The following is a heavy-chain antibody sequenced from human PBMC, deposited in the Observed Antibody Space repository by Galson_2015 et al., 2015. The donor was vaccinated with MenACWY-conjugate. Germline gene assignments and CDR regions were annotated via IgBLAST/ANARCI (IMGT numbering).Heavy chain of an antibody. J-gene: IGHJ6*02. V-gene: IGHV3-33*01. CDR3: AREGGHCTNGVCYPNYCYYGMDF. CDR1: GFTFSGYG. CDR2: IWYDGSNK. Sequence: SLRLSCAASGFTFSGYGMHWVRQAPGKGLEWVAVIWYDGSNKYYADYVKGRFTISRDNSKNTLYLQMNSLRAEDTAVYYCAREGGHCTNGVCYPNYCYYGMDFWGQWTTVAVSS. D-gene: IGHD2-8*01.